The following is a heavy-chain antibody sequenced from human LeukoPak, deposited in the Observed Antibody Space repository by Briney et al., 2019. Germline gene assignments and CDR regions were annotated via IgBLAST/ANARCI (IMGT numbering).Heavy chain of an antibody. J-gene: IGHJ5*02. V-gene: IGHV1-46*01. Sequence: ASVKVSCKTSGYTFTNNWMHWVGQAPGQGLEWVGVINPTGTSTLYAQNFQGRVTLTRDRATTTDYMELRSLTSEDTAVYYCARDHSVGDIAWWFDPWGQGTLVSVSS. CDR1: GYTFTNNW. D-gene: IGHD3-10*01. CDR2: INPTGTST. CDR3: ARDHSVGDIAWWFDP.